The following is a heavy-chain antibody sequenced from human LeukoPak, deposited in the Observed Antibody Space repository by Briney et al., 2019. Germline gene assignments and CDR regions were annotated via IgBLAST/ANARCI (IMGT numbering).Heavy chain of an antibody. CDR1: GYTFTSYD. D-gene: IGHD3-9*01. Sequence: ASVKVSCKASGYTFTSYDINEVRQATGQGVEWMGWMNPNRGNTGYAQKFQGRVTMTRNTSIRTAYMELSSLRSEDTAVYYCARGRLRYFDWSTVMDVCGKGTTVTISS. V-gene: IGHV1-8*02. CDR2: MNPNRGNT. CDR3: ARGRLRYFDWSTVMDV. J-gene: IGHJ6*04.